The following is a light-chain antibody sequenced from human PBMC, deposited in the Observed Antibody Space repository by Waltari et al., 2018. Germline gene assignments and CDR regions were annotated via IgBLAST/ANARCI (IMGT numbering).Light chain of an antibody. CDR3: QQRSKWFT. J-gene: IGKJ4*01. CDR2: EAS. CDR1: QSVSSY. Sequence: EVVLTQSPAPLALSPGERATLSCRASQSVSSYLAWYQQKPGPTPSLLIYEASKRATDIPARFTGSGSGTHFTLTNSSLEPEDFAVYYCQQRSKWFTFGVGTKVEIK. V-gene: IGKV3-11*01.